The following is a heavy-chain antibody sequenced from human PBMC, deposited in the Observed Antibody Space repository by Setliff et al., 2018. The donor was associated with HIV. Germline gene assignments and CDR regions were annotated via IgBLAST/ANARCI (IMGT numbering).Heavy chain of an antibody. J-gene: IGHJ4*02. Sequence: ASVKVSCKISGYTLTEVSMHWVRQAPGQGLVWMGWINPNSGGTNFAQKFQGRITMTRDTSISTAYMELSSLTSDDTAVYYCATAKEHWLSEGGFDYWGQGTLVTVSS. CDR1: GYTLTEVS. CDR3: ATAKEHWLSEGGFDY. D-gene: IGHD6-19*01. CDR2: INPNSGGT. V-gene: IGHV1-2*02.